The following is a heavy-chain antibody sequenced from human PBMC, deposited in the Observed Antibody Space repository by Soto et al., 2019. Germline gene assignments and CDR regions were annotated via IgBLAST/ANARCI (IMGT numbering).Heavy chain of an antibody. Sequence: PSETLSLTCTVSGGSISPYYWSWIRQPPQKGLEWIGYIYYRGNTDYNPSFKSRVTMSVDTSKNQFSLRLSSVTAADTAVYYCARAREGVVTMGWFDPWGQGTLVTVSS. CDR3: ARAREGVVTMGWFDP. CDR1: GGSISPYY. J-gene: IGHJ5*02. V-gene: IGHV4-59*12. CDR2: IYYRGNT. D-gene: IGHD3-3*01.